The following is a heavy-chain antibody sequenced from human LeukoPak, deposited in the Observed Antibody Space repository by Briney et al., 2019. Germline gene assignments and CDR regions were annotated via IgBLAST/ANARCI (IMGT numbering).Heavy chain of an antibody. CDR3: AREGSNIAVAGYFDY. V-gene: IGHV3-21*01. J-gene: IGHJ4*02. CDR2: ISSSSSYI. CDR1: GFTFTTYW. D-gene: IGHD6-19*01. Sequence: PGGSLRLSCAASGFTFTTYWMTWVRQAPGKGLEWVSSISSSSSYIYYADSVKGRFTISRDNAKNSLYLQMNSLRAEDTAVYYCAREGSNIAVAGYFDYWGQGTLVTVSS.